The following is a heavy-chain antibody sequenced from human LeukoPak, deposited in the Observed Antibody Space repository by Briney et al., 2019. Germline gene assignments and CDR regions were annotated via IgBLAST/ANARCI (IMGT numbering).Heavy chain of an antibody. J-gene: IGHJ4*02. V-gene: IGHV1-69*05. Sequence: SVKVSCKASGGTFSSYAISWVRQAPGQGLEWMGGIIPIFGTANYAQKFQGRVTITTDESTSTAYMELSSLRSEDTAVYYCARGVDENWVFDYWGQGTLVTVSS. CDR1: GGTFSSYA. CDR2: IIPIFGTA. D-gene: IGHD7-27*01. CDR3: ARGVDENWVFDY.